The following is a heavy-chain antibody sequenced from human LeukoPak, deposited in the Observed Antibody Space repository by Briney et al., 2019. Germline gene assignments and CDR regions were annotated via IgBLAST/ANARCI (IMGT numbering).Heavy chain of an antibody. CDR1: GGSFSGYY. V-gene: IGHV4-34*01. Sequence: SETLSLTCAVYGGSFSGYYWSWIRQPPGKRLEWIGEIKHSGSTNYNPSLKSRVTISVDTSKNQFSLKLSSVTAADTAVYYCARGHITMPSPPKKRRYYFDYWGQGTLVTVSS. CDR2: IKHSGST. J-gene: IGHJ4*02. CDR3: ARGHITMPSPPKKRRYYFDY. D-gene: IGHD3-10*01.